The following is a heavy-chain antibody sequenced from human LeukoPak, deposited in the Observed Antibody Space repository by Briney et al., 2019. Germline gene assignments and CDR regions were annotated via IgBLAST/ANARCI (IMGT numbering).Heavy chain of an antibody. CDR3: TSSYYDSSGHIGVDY. D-gene: IGHD3-22*01. CDR1: GYTFTGYY. V-gene: IGHV1-2*02. CDR2: INPNSGGT. Sequence: ASVKVSCKASGYTFTGYYMHWVRQAPGQGLEWMGWINPNSGGTNYAQKFQGRVTMTRDTSISTAYMELSRLRSDDTAVYYCTSSYYDSSGHIGVDYWGQGTLVTVSS. J-gene: IGHJ4*02.